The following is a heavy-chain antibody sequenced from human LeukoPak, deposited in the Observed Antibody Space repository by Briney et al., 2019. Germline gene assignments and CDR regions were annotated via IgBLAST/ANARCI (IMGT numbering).Heavy chain of an antibody. V-gene: IGHV3-23*01. CDR1: GFTFSSYA. CDR3: AKGGRGYSYGDYYFDY. Sequence: GGSLRLSCAASGFTFSSYAMSWVRQAPGKGLEWVSAISGSGGSTYYADSVKGRFTISRDNSKNTLYLQMNSLRAEDTAVDYCAKGGRGYSYGDYYFDYWGQGTLVTVSS. D-gene: IGHD5-18*01. J-gene: IGHJ4*02. CDR2: ISGSGGST.